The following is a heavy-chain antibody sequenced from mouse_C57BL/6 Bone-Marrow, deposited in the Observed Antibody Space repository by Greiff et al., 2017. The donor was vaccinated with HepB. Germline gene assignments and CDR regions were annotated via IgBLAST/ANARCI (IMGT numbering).Heavy chain of an antibody. CDR2: IYPRSGNT. J-gene: IGHJ2*01. D-gene: IGHD4-1*01. CDR1: GYTFTSYG. Sequence: LVESGAELARPGASVKLSCKASGYTFTSYGISWVKQRTGQGLEWIGEIYPRSGNTYYNEKFKGKATLTADKSSSTAYMELRSLTSEDSAVYFCARCWDDYFDYWGQGTTLTVSS. V-gene: IGHV1-81*01. CDR3: ARCWDDYFDY.